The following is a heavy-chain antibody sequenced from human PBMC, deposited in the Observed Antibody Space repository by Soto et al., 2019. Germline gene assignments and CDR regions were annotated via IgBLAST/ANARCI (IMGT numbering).Heavy chain of an antibody. CDR1: GGNFSGYY. V-gene: IGHV4-59*01. CDR2: IYYSGST. D-gene: IGHD2-15*01. CDR3: ARGGAANLIFDY. J-gene: IGHJ4*02. Sequence: SETMSLTCAVYGGNFSGYYLSWIRQPPGKGLEWIGYIYYSGSTNYNPSLKSRVTISVDTSKNQFSLKLSSVTAADTAVYYCARGGAANLIFDYWGQGTLVTVSS.